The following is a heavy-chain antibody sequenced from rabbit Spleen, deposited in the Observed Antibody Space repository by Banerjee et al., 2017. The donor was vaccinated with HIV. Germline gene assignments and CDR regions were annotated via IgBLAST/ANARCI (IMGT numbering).Heavy chain of an antibody. V-gene: IGHV1S45*01. J-gene: IGHJ4*01. Sequence: QEHLVESGGGLVQPGGSLKLSCKASGFSFSSGYDMCWVRQAPGKGLEWIACVYNGDSGSRTYYATWAKGRFTISKTSSTTVTLQMTSLTAADTATYFCARNRGAYGGGGADLWGPGTLVTVS. CDR1: GFSFSSGYD. D-gene: IGHD6-1*01. CDR2: VYNGDSGSRT. CDR3: ARNRGAYGGGGADL.